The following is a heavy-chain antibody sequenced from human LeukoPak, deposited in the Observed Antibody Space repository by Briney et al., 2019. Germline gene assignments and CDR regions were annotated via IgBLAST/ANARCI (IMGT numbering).Heavy chain of an antibody. CDR2: ISSDGNTK. Sequence: GGSLRLSCAASGFTFSNHGMHWVRQAPGKGLEWVAVISSDGNTKHYSDSVKGRFTISRDNSKNVMSLQMDSLTREDTAVYYCAKEGSANYLSFDHWGQGTLVTVSS. D-gene: IGHD4/OR15-4a*01. J-gene: IGHJ4*02. CDR1: GFTFSNHG. V-gene: IGHV3-30*18. CDR3: AKEGSANYLSFDH.